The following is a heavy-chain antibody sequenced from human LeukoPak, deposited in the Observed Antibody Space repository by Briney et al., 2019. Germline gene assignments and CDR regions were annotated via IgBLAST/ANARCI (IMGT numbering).Heavy chain of an antibody. CDR3: AKAYCGGDCWPDY. CDR1: GFIFIIYA. V-gene: IGHV3-23*01. J-gene: IGHJ4*02. CDR2: ISGSGSST. Sequence: SLTLFCPPYGFIFIIYAMRWVRQAPGKGREWVSGISGSGSSTKYSDSVKGRFTISRDNSMNTMNLQMNSLRAEDTAVDYCAKAYCGGDCWPDYWGQGILVTVSS. D-gene: IGHD2-21*02.